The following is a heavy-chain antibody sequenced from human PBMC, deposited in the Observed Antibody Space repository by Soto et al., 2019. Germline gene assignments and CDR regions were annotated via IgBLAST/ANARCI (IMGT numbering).Heavy chain of an antibody. CDR2: ISYDGINA. Sequence: QIHLVESGGCVVQPGRSLRLSCASSGFNFRTFTMHWVRQAPGKGLEWVAGISYDGINAYYADSVKGRFAISRDNSKNTVSLQINSLRPADTAAYYCAKDGVNYASLSPVDYWGQGTLVTVSS. J-gene: IGHJ4*02. CDR1: GFNFRTFT. V-gene: IGHV3-30*09. D-gene: IGHD2-2*01. CDR3: AKDGVNYASLSPVDY.